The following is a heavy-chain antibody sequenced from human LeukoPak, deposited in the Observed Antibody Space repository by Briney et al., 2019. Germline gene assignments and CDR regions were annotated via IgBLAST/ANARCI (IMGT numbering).Heavy chain of an antibody. CDR3: ARVQGYCSSTSCYFDY. CDR1: GFTFSSYA. V-gene: IGHV3-23*01. J-gene: IGHJ4*02. D-gene: IGHD2-2*01. Sequence: GGSLRLSCAASGFTFSSYAMSWVRQAPGKGLEWVSAISGSGGSTYHADSVKGRFTISRDNSKNTLYLQMNSLRAEDTALYYCARVQGYCSSTSCYFDYWGQGTLVTVSS. CDR2: ISGSGGST.